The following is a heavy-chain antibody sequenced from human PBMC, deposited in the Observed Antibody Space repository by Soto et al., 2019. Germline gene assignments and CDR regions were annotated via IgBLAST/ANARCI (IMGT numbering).Heavy chain of an antibody. CDR3: ASIKRLESYYYYGMDV. D-gene: IGHD6-25*01. CDR2: ISSSSSYI. CDR1: GFTFSSYS. V-gene: IGHV3-21*01. Sequence: PGGSLRLSCAASGFTFSSYSMNWVRQAPGKGLEWVSSISSSSSYIYYADSVEGRFTISRDNAKNSLYLQMNSLRAEDTAVYYCASIKRLESYYYYGMDVWGQGTTVTVSS. J-gene: IGHJ6*02.